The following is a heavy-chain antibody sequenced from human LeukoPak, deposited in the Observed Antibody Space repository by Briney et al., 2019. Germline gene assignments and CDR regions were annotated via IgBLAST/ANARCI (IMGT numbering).Heavy chain of an antibody. CDR1: GFTFISHA. Sequence: GGSLRLSCAASGFTFISHAMHWVRQAPGKGLEWVAVVSSDGNKKFYADSVTGRFIISRDNPKNTVDLQMNSLRPEDTAVYYCARRGVVGASRWSWFDPWGQGTLVTVSS. V-gene: IGHV3-30-3*01. J-gene: IGHJ5*02. CDR2: VSSDGNKK. D-gene: IGHD1-26*01. CDR3: ARRGVVGASRWSWFDP.